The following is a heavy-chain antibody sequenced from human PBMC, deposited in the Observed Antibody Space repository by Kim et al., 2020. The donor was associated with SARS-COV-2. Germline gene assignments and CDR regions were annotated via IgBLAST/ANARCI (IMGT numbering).Heavy chain of an antibody. CDR3: VRDGYSGYDRAFDI. V-gene: IGHV3-7*01. D-gene: IGHD5-12*01. CDR2: IKEDGSEK. CDR1: GFTFSSYW. Sequence: GGSLRLSCADSGFTFSSYWMSWVRQAPGKGLEWEANIKEDGSEKYYVDSVKGRFTISRDNAKNSVYLQMNSLRAEDTAVYFCVRDGYSGYDRAFDIWGQGTMVTVSS. J-gene: IGHJ3*02.